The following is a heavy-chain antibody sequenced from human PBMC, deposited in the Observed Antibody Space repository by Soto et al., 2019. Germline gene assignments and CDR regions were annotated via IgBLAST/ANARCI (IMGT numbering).Heavy chain of an antibody. Sequence: EVQLVASGGGLVQPGGSLRLSCAASGFTFNTYWMTWVRQSPGKGLEWVANMKQDGSEKYYVDSVKGRFTISRDNAKNSRYLQMNSLRAEDAAVYYCATAPRGYGGYAVDYWGQGTLVTVSS. J-gene: IGHJ4*02. CDR3: ATAPRGYGGYAVDY. V-gene: IGHV3-7*01. CDR2: MKQDGSEK. CDR1: GFTFNTYW. D-gene: IGHD5-12*01.